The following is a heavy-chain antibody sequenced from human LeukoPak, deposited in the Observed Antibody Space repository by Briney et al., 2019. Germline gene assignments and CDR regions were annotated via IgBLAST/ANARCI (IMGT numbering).Heavy chain of an antibody. V-gene: IGHV3-74*01. J-gene: IGHJ4*02. CDR2: INYDGTTT. CDR3: GRGRPRGYSGYVIDY. D-gene: IGHD5-12*01. Sequence: PGGSLTLSCAASGFNFSSYCMHGVRQAPGKGVVWISRINYDGTTTSYTDYVKGGFTISRDNAKNTLYLQINRYRAEDTAAFYCGRGRPRGYSGYVIDYWGQGTPITVSS. CDR1: GFNFSSYC.